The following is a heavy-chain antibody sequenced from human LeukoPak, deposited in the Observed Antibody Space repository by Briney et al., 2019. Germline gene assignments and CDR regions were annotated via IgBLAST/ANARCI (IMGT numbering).Heavy chain of an antibody. CDR1: GFNLCSYA. J-gene: IGHJ5*02. CDR2: ISGSGGST. V-gene: IGHV3-23*01. CDR3: AKGEGLNWFDP. Sequence: GALRIFFAASGFNLCSYAINWGRQAPGEGLEWVSAISGSGGSTYYADSVKGRFTISRDNSKNTLYLQMNSLRAEDTAVYYCAKGEGLNWFDPWGQGTLVTVSS.